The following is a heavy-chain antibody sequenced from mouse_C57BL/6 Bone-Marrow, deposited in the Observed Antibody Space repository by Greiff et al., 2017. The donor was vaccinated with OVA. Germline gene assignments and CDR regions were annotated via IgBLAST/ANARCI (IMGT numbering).Heavy chain of an antibody. CDR1: GYTFTDYN. Sequence: VQLQQSGPELVKPGASVKMSCKASGYTFTDYNMHWVKQSPGKSLEWIGYINPNNGGTSYNQKFKGKSTLTVDKSCSTAYMELSSLTSEDSADYYGVSYYDGSSRYYAMDYWGQGTSVTVSS. V-gene: IGHV1-22*01. CDR3: VSYYDGSSRYYAMDY. D-gene: IGHD1-1*01. J-gene: IGHJ4*01. CDR2: INPNNGGT.